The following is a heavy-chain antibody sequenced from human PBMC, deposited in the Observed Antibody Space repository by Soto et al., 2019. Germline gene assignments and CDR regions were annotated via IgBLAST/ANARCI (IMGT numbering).Heavy chain of an antibody. D-gene: IGHD6-13*01. V-gene: IGHV3-33*01. CDR2: IWYDGSNK. Sequence: GGSLRLSCAASGFSFSSYGMHWVRQAPGKGLEWVAVIWYDGSNKYYADSVKGRFTISRDNSKNTLYLQMNSLRAEDTAVYYCARDPGIGVTVYYYYGMDVWGQGTTVTVSS. CDR1: GFSFSSYG. CDR3: ARDPGIGVTVYYYYGMDV. J-gene: IGHJ6*02.